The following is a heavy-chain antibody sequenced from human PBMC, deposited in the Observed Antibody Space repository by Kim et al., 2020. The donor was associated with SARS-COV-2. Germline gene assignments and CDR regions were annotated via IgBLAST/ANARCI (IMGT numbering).Heavy chain of an antibody. CDR2: IKPDGNQK. V-gene: IGHV3-7*01. J-gene: IGHJ3*02. CDR3: ARDGKLYSSRKDSFDI. CDR1: GFTFSSYW. D-gene: IGHD6-19*01. Sequence: GGSLRLSCAASGFTFSSYWMTWVRQAPGKGLEWVSNIKPDGNQKYYVDSVKGRFTISRDNAKNSLYLQMNSLRAEDTAVYYCARDGKLYSSRKDSFDIWGQGTLVTVSS.